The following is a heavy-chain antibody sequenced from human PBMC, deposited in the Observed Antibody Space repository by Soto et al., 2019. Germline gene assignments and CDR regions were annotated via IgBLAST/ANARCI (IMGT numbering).Heavy chain of an antibody. CDR3: ARELTSTNDYYFDV. CDR2: IYYSGST. Sequence: QVQLQESGPGLVKPSQTLSLTCTVSGGSISSGGYYWSWIRQHPGKGLEWIGYIYYSGSTYYNPAIKSRVTISVDTSKNQYSLKLSSVTAADTDVYYCARELTSTNDYYFDVWGKGTTVTVS. CDR1: GGSISSGGYY. D-gene: IGHD2-8*01. V-gene: IGHV4-31*03. J-gene: IGHJ6*03.